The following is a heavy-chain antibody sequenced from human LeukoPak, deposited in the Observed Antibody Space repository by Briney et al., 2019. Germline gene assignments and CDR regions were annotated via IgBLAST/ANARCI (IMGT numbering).Heavy chain of an antibody. CDR3: ARDYRKRVNWFDP. J-gene: IGHJ5*02. Sequence: ASVKVSCKASGYTFTSYDINWVRQATGQGLEWMGWMNPNSGNTGYAQKFQGRVTMTRNTSISTAYMELSSLRSEDTAVYYCARDYRKRVNWFDPWGQGTLVTVSS. CDR1: GYTFTSYD. CDR2: MNPNSGNT. V-gene: IGHV1-8*01. D-gene: IGHD4-11*01.